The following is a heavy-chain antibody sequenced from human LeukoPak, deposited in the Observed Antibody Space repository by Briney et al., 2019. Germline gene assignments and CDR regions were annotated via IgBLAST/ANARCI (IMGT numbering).Heavy chain of an antibody. Sequence: GRSLRLSXAASRFTFSSYWMHWVRQAPGKGLVWVSRIDTDGSTTTYADSVKGRFTISRDNAKNTLYLQMNSLRAEDTAVYYCARTIGSKNAFDLWGEGTMVTVSS. CDR1: RFTFSSYW. CDR2: IDTDGSTT. J-gene: IGHJ3*01. V-gene: IGHV3-74*01. CDR3: ARTIGSKNAFDL. D-gene: IGHD1-26*01.